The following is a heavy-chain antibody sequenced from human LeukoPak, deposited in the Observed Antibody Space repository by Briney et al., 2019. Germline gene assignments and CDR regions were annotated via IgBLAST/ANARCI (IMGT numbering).Heavy chain of an antibody. D-gene: IGHD5-24*01. Sequence: PSETLSLTCTVSNGSISTYFWSWIRQPPGKGLEWIGYIYYSGNTNYNPSLKSRVSMSLDMSKNHFSLNLKSVTAADSAVYFCARHDWLQLYYFDYWGQGTLVTVSS. J-gene: IGHJ4*02. CDR3: ARHDWLQLYYFDY. CDR2: IYYSGNT. V-gene: IGHV4-59*08. CDR1: NGSISTYF.